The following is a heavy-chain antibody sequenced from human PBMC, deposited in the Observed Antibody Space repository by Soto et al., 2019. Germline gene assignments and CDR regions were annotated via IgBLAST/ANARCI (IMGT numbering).Heavy chain of an antibody. CDR2: INHSGST. Sequence: SETLSLTCAVYGGSFSGYYWSWIRQPPGKGLEWIGEINHSGSTNYNPSLKSRVTISVDTSKNQFSLKLSSVTAADTAVYYCARALLAAINHWGQGTLVTVSS. CDR1: GGSFSGYY. V-gene: IGHV4-34*01. D-gene: IGHD2-2*02. J-gene: IGHJ5*02. CDR3: ARALLAAINH.